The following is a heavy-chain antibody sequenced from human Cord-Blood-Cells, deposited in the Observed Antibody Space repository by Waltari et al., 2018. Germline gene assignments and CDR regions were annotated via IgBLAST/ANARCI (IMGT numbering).Heavy chain of an antibody. D-gene: IGHD3-3*01. J-gene: IGHJ4*02. Sequence: QLQLQESGPGLVKPSAALSLPCTVPGGSISSSSDYCGWLRQPPGKGLEWVGSIYYSGSTYYNPSLKSRVAISVDTSKNQFSLKLSSVTAADTAVYYCASAITIFGVVIIHYFDYWGQGTLVTVSS. CDR1: GGSISSSSDY. CDR2: IYYSGST. CDR3: ASAITIFGVVIIHYFDY. V-gene: IGHV4-39*01.